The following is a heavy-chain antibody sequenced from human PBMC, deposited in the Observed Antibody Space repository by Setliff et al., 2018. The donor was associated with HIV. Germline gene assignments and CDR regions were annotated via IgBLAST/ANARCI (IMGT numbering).Heavy chain of an antibody. D-gene: IGHD1-26*01. CDR3: ARRAAATTNFDY. V-gene: IGHV4-38-2*01. J-gene: IGHJ4*02. CDR1: GYSISSGYY. Sequence: SETLSLTCAVSGYSISSGYYWGWIRQPPGKGLEWIGSIYHSGSTFYNPSLKSRLTLSLNTSKNQFSLKVTSVTAADTAVYYCARRAAATTNFDYWGQGTLVTVSS. CDR2: IYHSGST.